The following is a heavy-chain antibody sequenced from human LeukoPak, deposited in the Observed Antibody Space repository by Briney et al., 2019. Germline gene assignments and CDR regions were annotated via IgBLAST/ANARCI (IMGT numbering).Heavy chain of an antibody. CDR3: ATYSSSWYGFDY. V-gene: IGHV4-59*08. Sequence: SETLSLTCTVSGGSISSNYWSWIRQPPGKGLEWIGYIYYSGSTNYNPSLKSRVTMSVGTSKNQFSLKLNSVTAADTAVYYCATYSSSWYGFDYWGQGTLVAVSS. CDR2: IYYSGST. CDR1: GGSISSNY. D-gene: IGHD6-13*01. J-gene: IGHJ4*02.